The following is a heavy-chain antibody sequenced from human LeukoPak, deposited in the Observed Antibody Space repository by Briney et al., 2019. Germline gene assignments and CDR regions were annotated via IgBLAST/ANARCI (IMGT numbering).Heavy chain of an antibody. D-gene: IGHD2-8*01. CDR2: ISWNGGDT. CDR3: AKTNTGRFNTFDI. J-gene: IGHJ3*02. CDR1: GFNFDNYA. Sequence: GRSLRLSCAASGFNFDNYAMHWVRQAPGKGLEWVSGISWNGGDTDYADSVKGRFTISKDNAKHSLSLQMNSLRVEDTALYYCAKTNTGRFNTFDIWGQGTMVTVSS. V-gene: IGHV3-9*01.